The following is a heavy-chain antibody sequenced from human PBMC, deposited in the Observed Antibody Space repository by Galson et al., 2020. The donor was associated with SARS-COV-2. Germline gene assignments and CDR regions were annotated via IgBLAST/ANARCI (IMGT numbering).Heavy chain of an antibody. CDR3: ATDLLHSTGNWFDP. D-gene: IGHD2-8*02. Sequence: GGSLRLSCAASGFTFSGYWMHWVRQAPGKGLVWVSRINGNGRITGYADSVKGRFTISRDNAKNTLFLQMNSLRAEDTAVYYCATDLLHSTGNWFDPWGQGTLVTVSS. CDR1: GFTFSGYW. J-gene: IGHJ5*02. CDR2: INGNGRIT. V-gene: IGHV3-74*01.